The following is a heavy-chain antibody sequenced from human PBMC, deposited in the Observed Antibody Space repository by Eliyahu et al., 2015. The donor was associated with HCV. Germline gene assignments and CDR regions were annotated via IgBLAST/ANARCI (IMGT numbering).Heavy chain of an antibody. V-gene: IGHV3-73*01. CDR2: IRSKANSYAT. CDR1: GFTFSGSA. Sequence: EVQLVESGGGLVQPGGSLKLSCAASGFTFSGSAXHWVRQASGKGLGWVGRIRSKANSYATAYAASVKGRFTISRDDSKNTAYLQMNSLKTEDTAVYYCTRMLYYDFWSGYPYGMDVWGQGTTVTVSS. CDR3: TRMLYYDFWSGYPYGMDV. D-gene: IGHD3-3*01. J-gene: IGHJ6*02.